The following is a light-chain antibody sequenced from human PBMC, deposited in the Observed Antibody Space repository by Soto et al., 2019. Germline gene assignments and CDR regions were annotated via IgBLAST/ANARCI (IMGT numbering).Light chain of an antibody. CDR3: QQSDNIPDFT. CDR2: ATS. V-gene: IGKV1-33*01. J-gene: IGKJ3*01. Sequence: DIQVTQSPPSLSASVGDRVTVTCQASQDSNTFSNWFQQRPGEAPKLLIYATSNLEPGVPSRFSGRQTGTEFILSISSLQPEDVCTYYCQQSDNIPDFTFGPVTKVNI. CDR1: QDSNTF.